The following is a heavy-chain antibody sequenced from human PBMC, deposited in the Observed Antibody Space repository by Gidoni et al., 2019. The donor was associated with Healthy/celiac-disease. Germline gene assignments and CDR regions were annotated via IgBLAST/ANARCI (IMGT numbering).Heavy chain of an antibody. D-gene: IGHD5-18*01. J-gene: IGHJ4*02. CDR2: MKPNSGNT. CDR1: GSTFTSYD. Sequence: QVQLVQSGAEVTKPGASVQVSCKASGSTFTSYDIKRVRQATGQGIEWMGWMKPNSGNTGYAQKFKGRVTMTRNTSISTAYMELSSLISEDTAVYYCARGWGYSYGPDYWGQGTLVTVSS. CDR3: ARGWGYSYGPDY. V-gene: IGHV1-8*01.